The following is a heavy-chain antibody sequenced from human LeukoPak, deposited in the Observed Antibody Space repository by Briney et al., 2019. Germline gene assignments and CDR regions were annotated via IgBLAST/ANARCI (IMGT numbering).Heavy chain of an antibody. CDR2: IYSGGST. D-gene: IGHD3-10*01. CDR1: GFTVSSNY. J-gene: IGHJ4*02. V-gene: IGHV3-66*01. Sequence: GGSLRLSCAASGFTVSSNYMSWVRQAPGKGLEWVSVIYSGGSTYYADSVKGRFTISRDNSKNTLYLQMDSLRAEDTAVYYCASLRITMVRGDVTHYYFDYWGQGTLVTVSS. CDR3: ASLRITMVRGDVTHYYFDY.